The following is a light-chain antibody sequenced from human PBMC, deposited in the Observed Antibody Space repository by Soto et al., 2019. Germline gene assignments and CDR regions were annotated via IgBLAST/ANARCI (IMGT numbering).Light chain of an antibody. CDR3: SSYTSSSTYV. V-gene: IGLV2-14*03. Sequence: QSALTQPASVSGSPGQSITISCTGTSSDVGGYNYVSWYQQHPGKAPKLMIYDVTNRPSGVSNRFSGSKSGYTASLTISGLQVEDEADYYRSSYTSSSTYVFGTGTKVTVL. J-gene: IGLJ1*01. CDR2: DVT. CDR1: SSDVGGYNY.